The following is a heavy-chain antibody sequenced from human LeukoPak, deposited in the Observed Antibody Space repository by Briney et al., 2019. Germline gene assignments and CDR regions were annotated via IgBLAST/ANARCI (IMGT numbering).Heavy chain of an antibody. CDR3: ATEKNYGDYNAYGMDV. CDR1: GFTFSSSN. V-gene: IGHV3-21*01. CDR2: ITSSSSYI. J-gene: IGHJ6*02. D-gene: IGHD4-17*01. Sequence: GGSLRLSCVVSGFTFSSSNMNWVRQAPGRGLEWASSITSSSSYIYYADSVKGRFTISRDNAKNSLSLQMNSLRAEDTAVYYCATEKNYGDYNAYGMDVWGQGTTVIVSS.